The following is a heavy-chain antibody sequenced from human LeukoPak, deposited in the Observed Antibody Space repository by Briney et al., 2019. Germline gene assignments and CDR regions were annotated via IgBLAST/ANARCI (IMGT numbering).Heavy chain of an antibody. D-gene: IGHD3-3*01. CDR1: GGSFSGYY. J-gene: IGHJ6*02. CDR2: INHSGST. Sequence: PSVTLSLTCAVYGGSFSGYYWSWIRQPPGKGLEWIGEINHSGSTNYNPSLKSRVTISVDTSKNQFSLKLSSVTAADTAVYYCARGKLIRFLEWLWSYYYYGMDVWGQGTTVTVSS. CDR3: ARGKLIRFLEWLWSYYYYGMDV. V-gene: IGHV4-34*01.